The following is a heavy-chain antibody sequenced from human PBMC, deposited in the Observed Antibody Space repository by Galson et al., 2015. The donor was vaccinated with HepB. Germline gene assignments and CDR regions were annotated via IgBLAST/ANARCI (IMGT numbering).Heavy chain of an antibody. CDR2: IYYSGST. J-gene: IGHJ3*02. CDR3: ARTYYDILTKVGLLPGAFDI. Sequence: ETLSLTCTVSGGSISSSSYYWGWIRQPPGKGLEWIGSIYYSGSTYYNPSLKSRVTISVDTSKNQFSLKLSSVTAADTAVYYCARTYYDILTKVGLLPGAFDIWGQGTMVTVSS. D-gene: IGHD3-9*01. CDR1: GGSISSSSYY. V-gene: IGHV4-39*01.